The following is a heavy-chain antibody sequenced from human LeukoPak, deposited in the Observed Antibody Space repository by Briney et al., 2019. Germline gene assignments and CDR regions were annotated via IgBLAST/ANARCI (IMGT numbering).Heavy chain of an antibody. D-gene: IGHD6-19*01. CDR1: GFTFSDYY. CDR2: ISDSGSAI. Sequence: GGSLRLSCAASGFTFSDYYMTWVRQAPGKGLEWVSYISDSGSAIQHADSVRGRFAISRDNAKNSLYLEMHSLRVEDTAVYYCATKVAGTSHFSYWGQGTLVTVSS. J-gene: IGHJ4*02. V-gene: IGHV3-11*04. CDR3: ATKVAGTSHFSY.